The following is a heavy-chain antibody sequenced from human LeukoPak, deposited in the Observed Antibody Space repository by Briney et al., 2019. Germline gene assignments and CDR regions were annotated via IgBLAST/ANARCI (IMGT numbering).Heavy chain of an antibody. D-gene: IGHD6-13*01. CDR3: ARPPYSSSWDPRWFAP. V-gene: IGHV3-11*06. CDR1: GVTFSDDY. Sequence: GGTLRLSCVASGVTFSDDYMSWVREGPGKGGGRGSYISSSSDYTNYADSVRGGFTISRDNAKNSLYLQMNSLRAADTAVYYCARPPYSSSWDPRWFAPWGQGTLLTVSS. CDR2: ISSSSDYT. J-gene: IGHJ5*02.